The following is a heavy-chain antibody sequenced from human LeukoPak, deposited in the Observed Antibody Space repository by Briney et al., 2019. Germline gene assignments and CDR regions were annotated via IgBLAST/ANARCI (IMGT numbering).Heavy chain of an antibody. Sequence: GASVKVSCKASGYAFTGYYMHWVRQAPGQGLEWMGWINPNNGGTNYAQKFQGRVTMTRDTSISTAYMELSRLRSDDTAVYYCARGRIAARPDYWGQGTLVTVSS. J-gene: IGHJ4*02. D-gene: IGHD6-6*01. CDR2: INPNNGGT. CDR1: GYAFTGYY. V-gene: IGHV1-2*02. CDR3: ARGRIAARPDY.